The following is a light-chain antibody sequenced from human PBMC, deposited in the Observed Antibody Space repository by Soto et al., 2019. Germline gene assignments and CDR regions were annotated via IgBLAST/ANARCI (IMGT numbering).Light chain of an antibody. Sequence: QSVLTQPPSASGTPGQRVTISCSGSSSNMNWYQQVPGTAPKLLIYSNKYRPSGVPDRFSGSKSGTSASLAISGLQSEDEADYYCAAWDDSLNGPIFGGGTKLTVL. CDR3: AAWDDSLNGPI. CDR1: SSNM. J-gene: IGLJ2*01. CDR2: SNK. V-gene: IGLV1-44*01.